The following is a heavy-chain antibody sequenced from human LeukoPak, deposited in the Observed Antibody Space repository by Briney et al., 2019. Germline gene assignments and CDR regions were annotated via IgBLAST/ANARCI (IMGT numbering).Heavy chain of an antibody. CDR2: ISGSGGST. CDR1: GFTLSSYA. Sequence: GGSLRLSCAASGFTLSSYAMSWVRQAPGKGLEWVSAISGSGGSTYYADSVKGRFTISRDNSKNTLYLQMNSLRAEDTAVYYCAKILGGYDRRDYWGQGTLVTVSS. J-gene: IGHJ4*02. D-gene: IGHD5-12*01. V-gene: IGHV3-23*01. CDR3: AKILGGYDRRDY.